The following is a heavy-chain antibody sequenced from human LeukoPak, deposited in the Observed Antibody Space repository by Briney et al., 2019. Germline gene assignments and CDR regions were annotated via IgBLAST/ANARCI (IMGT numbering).Heavy chain of an antibody. V-gene: IGHV4-38-2*02. Sequence: SETLSLTCTVSGYSISSGYYWGWIRQPPGKGLEWIGSIYHSGSTNYNPSLKSRVTMSVDTSKNQFSLKLSSVTAADTAVYYCARMIRVVGATGPYYFDYWGQGTLVTVSS. CDR3: ARMIRVVGATGPYYFDY. CDR1: GYSISSGYY. CDR2: IYHSGST. J-gene: IGHJ4*02. D-gene: IGHD1-26*01.